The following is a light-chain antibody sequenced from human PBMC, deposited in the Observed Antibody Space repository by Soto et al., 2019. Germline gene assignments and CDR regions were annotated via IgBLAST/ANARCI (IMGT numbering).Light chain of an antibody. CDR1: SSDVGGYTY. V-gene: IGLV2-14*01. CDR3: SSYTSSSTLYV. Sequence: VLTQPASVSGSPRQSITISCTGASSDVGGYTYASWYQQHPGKAPKLIIYEVNNRPSGVSHRFSGSKSGNTASLTISGLQAEDEADYYCSSYTSSSTLYVFGTGTKVTVL. CDR2: EVN. J-gene: IGLJ1*01.